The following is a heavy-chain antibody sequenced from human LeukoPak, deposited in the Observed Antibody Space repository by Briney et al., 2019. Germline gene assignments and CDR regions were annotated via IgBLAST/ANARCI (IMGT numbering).Heavy chain of an antibody. CDR2: ISGSGGST. CDR3: AKDNYNISDYGMDV. D-gene: IGHD1-14*01. CDR1: GFXFSSYA. J-gene: IGHJ6*02. V-gene: IGHV3-23*01. Sequence: GGXXRXSXAXXGFXFSSYAMSWVRQAPGKGVEWVSTISGSGGSTYYADSVKGRFTISRDNSKNTLYLQMNSLRAEDTAVYYCAKDNYNISDYGMDVWGQGTTVTVSS.